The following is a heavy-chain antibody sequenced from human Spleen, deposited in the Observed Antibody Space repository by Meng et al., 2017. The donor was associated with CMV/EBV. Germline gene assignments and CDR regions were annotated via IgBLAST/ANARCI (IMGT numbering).Heavy chain of an antibody. J-gene: IGHJ3*02. D-gene: IGHD3-3*01. Sequence: ASVKVSCKASGYTFISYGISWVRQAPGQGLEWMGWISAYNGNTNYAQKFQGRVTMTTDTSTSTAYMELRSLRSDDTAVYYCARVSTIFGVVKDAFDIWGQGTMVTVSS. CDR2: ISAYNGNT. CDR3: ARVSTIFGVVKDAFDI. CDR1: GYTFISYG. V-gene: IGHV1-18*01.